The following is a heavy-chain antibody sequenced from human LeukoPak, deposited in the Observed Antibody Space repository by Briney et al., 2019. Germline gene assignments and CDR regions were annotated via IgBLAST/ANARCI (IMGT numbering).Heavy chain of an antibody. J-gene: IGHJ6*03. V-gene: IGHV3-74*01. CDR2: IHPDGTTT. Sequence: GGSLRLSCAASGFTFSSHWMHWVRQAPGKGLVWVSRIHPDGTTTAYVDSVEGQFTISRDNAKSTLYLQMNSLRAEDTAVYYCATMVRGDSYYYMDVWGKGTTVTVYS. CDR1: GFTFSSHW. CDR3: ATMVRGDSYYYMDV. D-gene: IGHD3-10*01.